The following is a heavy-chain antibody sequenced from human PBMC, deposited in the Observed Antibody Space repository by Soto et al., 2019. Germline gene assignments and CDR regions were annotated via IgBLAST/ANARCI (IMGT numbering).Heavy chain of an antibody. D-gene: IGHD3-16*02. Sequence: QVQLQQWGAGLLKPSETLSLTCAVYGGSFSGYYWSWIRQPPGKGLEWIGEINHSGSTNYNPSLKSRVTISVDTSKNQFSLKLSSVTAADTAVYYCARGRYEKSSGSYRPYYYYYYYMDVWGKGTTVTVSS. J-gene: IGHJ6*03. CDR3: ARGRYEKSSGSYRPYYYYYYYMDV. CDR2: INHSGST. V-gene: IGHV4-34*01. CDR1: GGSFSGYY.